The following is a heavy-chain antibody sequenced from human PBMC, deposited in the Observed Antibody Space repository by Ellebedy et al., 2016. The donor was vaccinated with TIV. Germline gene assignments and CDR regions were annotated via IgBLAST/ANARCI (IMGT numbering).Heavy chain of an antibody. D-gene: IGHD3-10*01. Sequence: GESLKISCAVSGFTISDSYMSWVRQAPGKGLEWVSYISAGGTVIYYADSVKGRFTISRDNTKNLLYLQMNSLGAEDTAVYHCATARGDHGAFEIWGQGTMVTVSS. CDR1: GFTISDSY. CDR3: ATARGDHGAFEI. V-gene: IGHV3-11*01. J-gene: IGHJ3*02. CDR2: ISAGGTVI.